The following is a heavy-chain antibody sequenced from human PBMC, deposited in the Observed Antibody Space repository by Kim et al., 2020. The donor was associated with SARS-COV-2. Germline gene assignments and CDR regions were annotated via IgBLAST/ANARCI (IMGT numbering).Heavy chain of an antibody. D-gene: IGHD1-26*01. CDR2: ISGSGGST. J-gene: IGHJ1*01. CDR1: GFTFSSYA. Sequence: GGSLRLSCAASGFTFSSYAMSCVRQAPGKGLEWVSAISGSGGSTYYADSVKGRFTISRDNSKNTLYLQMNSLRAEDTAVYYCAKSPSPIVGATMGDEYFQHWGQGTLVTVSS. V-gene: IGHV3-23*01. CDR3: AKSPSPIVGATMGDEYFQH.